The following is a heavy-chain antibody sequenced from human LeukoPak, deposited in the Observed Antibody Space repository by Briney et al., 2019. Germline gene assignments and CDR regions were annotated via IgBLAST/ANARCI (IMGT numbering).Heavy chain of an antibody. V-gene: IGHV7-4-1*02. Sequence: ASVKVSCKASGYTFTSYAMNWVRQAPGQGLEWMGWINTNTGNPTYAQGFTGRFVFSLDTSVSTAYLQISSLKAEDTAVYYCARVPSITMVRGVIGWDDYWGQGTLVTVSS. CDR3: ARVPSITMVRGVIGWDDY. CDR1: GYTFTSYA. J-gene: IGHJ4*02. D-gene: IGHD3-10*01. CDR2: INTNTGNP.